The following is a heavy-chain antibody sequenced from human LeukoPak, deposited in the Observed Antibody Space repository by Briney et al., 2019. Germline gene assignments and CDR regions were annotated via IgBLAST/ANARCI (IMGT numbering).Heavy chain of an antibody. V-gene: IGHV4-59*01. J-gene: IGHJ5*02. CDR2: IYYSGST. CDR1: GGSISSYY. CDR3: ARDLGYSGYDLGWFDP. Sequence: SETLSLTCTVSGGSISSYYWSWIRQPPGKGLEWIGYIYYSGSTNYNPSLKSRVTISVDTSKNQFSLKLSSVTAADTAVYYCARDLGYSGYDLGWFDPWGQGTLVTVSS. D-gene: IGHD5-12*01.